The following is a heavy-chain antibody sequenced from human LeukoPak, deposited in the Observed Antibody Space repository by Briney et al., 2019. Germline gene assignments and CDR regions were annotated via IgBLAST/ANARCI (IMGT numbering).Heavy chain of an antibody. Sequence: GGSLRLSCAASGFTFSSYWMSWVLHAPGKGLEWVANIKQDGSEKYYVDSVKGRFTISRDNAKNSLYLQMNSLRAEDTAVYYCANPVLYYYDSSGVKTTDYWGQGTLVTVSS. CDR2: IKQDGSEK. J-gene: IGHJ4*02. D-gene: IGHD3-22*01. CDR3: ANPVLYYYDSSGVKTTDY. CDR1: GFTFSSYW. V-gene: IGHV3-7*01.